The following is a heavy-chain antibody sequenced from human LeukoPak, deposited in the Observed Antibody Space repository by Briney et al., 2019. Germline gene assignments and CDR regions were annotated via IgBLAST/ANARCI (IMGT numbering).Heavy chain of an antibody. Sequence: PGGSLRLSCAASGFTFSSYSMNCVRQAPWKGLEWVSYISSSSSTIYYADSVKGRFSISRDNAKTSLYLQMNSLSAEDTAVYYCARDKPASDAFDIWGQGTMVTVSS. J-gene: IGHJ3*02. V-gene: IGHV3-48*01. D-gene: IGHD2-2*01. CDR3: ARDKPASDAFDI. CDR1: GFTFSSYS. CDR2: ISSSSSTI.